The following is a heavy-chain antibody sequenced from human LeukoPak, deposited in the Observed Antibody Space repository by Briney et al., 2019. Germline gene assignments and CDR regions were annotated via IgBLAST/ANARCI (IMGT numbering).Heavy chain of an antibody. J-gene: IGHJ4*02. CDR3: ARHHSSGHYYVSYYFDY. CDR2: IYYSGST. Sequence: SETLSLTCTVSGGSISSYYWSWIRQPPGKGLEWIGYIYYSGSTNYNPSLKSRVTISVDTSKNQFSLKLSSVTAADTAVYYCARHHSSGHYYVSYYFDYWGQGTLVTVSS. D-gene: IGHD3-22*01. CDR1: GGSISSYY. V-gene: IGHV4-59*08.